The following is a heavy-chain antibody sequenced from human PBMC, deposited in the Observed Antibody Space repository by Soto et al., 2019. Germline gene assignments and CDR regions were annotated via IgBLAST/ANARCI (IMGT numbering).Heavy chain of an antibody. CDR3: AREIAARP. V-gene: IGHV3-7*01. D-gene: IGHD6-6*01. J-gene: IGHJ6*04. Sequence: EVQLVESGGGLVQPGGSLRLSCAASGFTFSSYWMSWFRQAPGKGLEWVANIKQDGSEENYVDSVKGRFTISRDNAKNALYLQMNSLRVEDTAVYYCAREIAARPWGKGTTVTVSS. CDR2: IKQDGSEE. CDR1: GFTFSSYW.